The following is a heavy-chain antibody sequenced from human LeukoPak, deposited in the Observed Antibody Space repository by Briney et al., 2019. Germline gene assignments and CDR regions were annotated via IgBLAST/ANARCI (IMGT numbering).Heavy chain of an antibody. V-gene: IGHV1-46*01. CDR1: GYTFTSYY. J-gene: IGHJ5*02. D-gene: IGHD5-18*01. CDR3: ARGVDTAMVKSWFDP. Sequence: ASVKVSCKASGYTFTSYYMNWVRQAPGQGLEWMGKINPSDGSTDYAQKFQGRVTMTSDTSTSTVYMELSSLRSEDTAVYYCARGVDTAMVKSWFDPWGQGTLVTVSS. CDR2: INPSDGST.